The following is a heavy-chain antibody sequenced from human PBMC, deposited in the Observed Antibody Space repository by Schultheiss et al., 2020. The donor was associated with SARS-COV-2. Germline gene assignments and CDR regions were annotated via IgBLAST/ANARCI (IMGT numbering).Heavy chain of an antibody. D-gene: IGHD6-13*01. CDR1: GGSISSSSYY. Sequence: GSLRLSCTVSGGSISSSSYYWGWIRQPPGKGLEWIGSIYYSGSTYYNPSLKSRVTISVDTSKNQFSLKLSSVTAADTAVYYCARGGVGEQQLVKVRYYYGMDVWGQGTTVTVSS. CDR2: IYYSGST. J-gene: IGHJ6*02. V-gene: IGHV4-39*07. CDR3: ARGGVGEQQLVKVRYYYGMDV.